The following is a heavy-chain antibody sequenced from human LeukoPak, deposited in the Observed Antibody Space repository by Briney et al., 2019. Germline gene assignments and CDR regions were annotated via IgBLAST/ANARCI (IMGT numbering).Heavy chain of an antibody. Sequence: PGGSLRLSCAASGFIFSSYWMSWVRQAPGKGLEWVANIKQDGSEKYYVDSVKGRFTISRDNAKNSLYLQMNSLRAEDTAVYYCARVRNYHGSTYNFDYWGQGTLVTVSS. J-gene: IGHJ4*02. CDR1: GFIFSSYW. D-gene: IGHD3-10*01. V-gene: IGHV3-7*01. CDR3: ARVRNYHGSTYNFDY. CDR2: IKQDGSEK.